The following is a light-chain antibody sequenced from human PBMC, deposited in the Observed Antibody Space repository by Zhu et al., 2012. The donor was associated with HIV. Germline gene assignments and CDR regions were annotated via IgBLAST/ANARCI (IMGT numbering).Light chain of an antibody. Sequence: EIELTQSPGTLSLSPGERATLSCRASQSVGSRYLAWYQQKPGQALRLLIYGTFNRATGVPDFTLTITRLESEDFAVYYCQQYDTSPMTFGQGTKVEIK. CDR1: QSVGSRY. CDR3: QQYDTSPMT. CDR2: GTF. V-gene: IGKV3-20*01. J-gene: IGKJ1*01.